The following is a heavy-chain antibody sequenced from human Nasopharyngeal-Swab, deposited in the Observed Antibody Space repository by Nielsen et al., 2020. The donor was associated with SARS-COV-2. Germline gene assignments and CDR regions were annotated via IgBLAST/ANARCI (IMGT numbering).Heavy chain of an antibody. CDR1: RFSFSSVC. V-gene: IGHV3-30*03. J-gene: IGHJ4*02. D-gene: IGHD4-17*01. Sequence: GCRRPSWVAARFSFSSVCIGWVRPAPRQGLGGVGFIEHDASNEYYGDSVKGRFSISRDSSKNTLNLQMDSLRGEDTAVYYCARDAPAHYGAFYWGRGTLVTVSS. CDR3: ARDAPAHYGAFY. CDR2: IEHDASNE.